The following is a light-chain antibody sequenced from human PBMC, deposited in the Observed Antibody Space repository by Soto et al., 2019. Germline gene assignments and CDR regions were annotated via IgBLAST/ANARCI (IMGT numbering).Light chain of an antibody. CDR2: VNN. V-gene: IGLV1-40*01. CDR1: SSNIGAGYD. Sequence: QAVVTQPPSVSGAPGQRVTISCTGSSSNIGAGYDVHWYQQLPGTAPKVLIYVNNNRPSGVPDRFSGSKSGTSASLTITGLQTEDEADYYCQSYDSTLSGVVFGGGTQLTVL. CDR3: QSYDSTLSGVV. J-gene: IGLJ2*01.